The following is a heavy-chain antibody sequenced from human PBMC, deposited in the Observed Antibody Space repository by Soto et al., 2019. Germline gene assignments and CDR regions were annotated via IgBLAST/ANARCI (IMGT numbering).Heavy chain of an antibody. V-gene: IGHV3-23*01. CDR3: AREGRVGGIDY. Sequence: GGSRRLSCAASGFIFTNYAMNWVRQAPGKGLEWVSVIGGRGNSAYYADSVQGRLTISRDNSKHSLYLQMNSLRAEETAVYYCAREGRVGGIDYWGQGTPVTVSS. CDR2: IGGRGNSA. CDR1: GFIFTNYA. D-gene: IGHD6-19*01. J-gene: IGHJ4*02.